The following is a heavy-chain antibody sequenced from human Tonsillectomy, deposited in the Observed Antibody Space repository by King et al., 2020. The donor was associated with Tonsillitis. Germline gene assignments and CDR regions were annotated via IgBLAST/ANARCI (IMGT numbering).Heavy chain of an antibody. D-gene: IGHD4-23*01. CDR3: ASDATGYGCNFEGFVYLGEGILFTFSFGIASAPSRFPLGYCENSSSVTSSVTVGCLAQDFLPDS. CDR1: GFTFSSYW. J-gene: IGHJ5*01. V-gene: IGHV3-7*03. CDR2: IKQDGSEE. Sequence: VQLVESGGGLVQPGGSLRLSCAASGFTFSSYWLTWVRQAPGKGLECVASIKQDGSEEYYVDSLKGRFTISRDNTKNSLYLQMNSLRAEDTAVYYCASDATGYGCNFEGFVYLGEGILFTFSFGIASAPSRFPLGYCENSSSVTSSVTVGCLAQDFLPDS.